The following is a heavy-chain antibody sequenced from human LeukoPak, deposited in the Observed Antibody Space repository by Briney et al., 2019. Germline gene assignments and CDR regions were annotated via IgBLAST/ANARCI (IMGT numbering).Heavy chain of an antibody. D-gene: IGHD6-19*01. CDR3: ARGAVAGTERSNWFDP. CDR1: GGSISSYY. Sequence: SETLSLTCTVSGGSISSYYWSWIRQPPGKGLEWIGYIYYSGSTNYNPSLKSRVTISVDTSKIQFSLNLSSVTAADTAVYYCARGAVAGTERSNWFDPWGQGTLDTVSS. CDR2: IYYSGST. V-gene: IGHV4-59*01. J-gene: IGHJ5*02.